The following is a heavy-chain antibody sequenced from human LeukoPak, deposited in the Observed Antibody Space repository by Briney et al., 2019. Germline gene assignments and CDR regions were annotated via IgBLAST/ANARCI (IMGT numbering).Heavy chain of an antibody. CDR1: GFTFSSYE. CDR2: ISSSGSTI. Sequence: GGSLRLSCAASGFTFSSYEMNWVRQAPGKGLEWVSYISSSGSTIYCAYSVKGRFTIFRDNAKNSLYLQMNSLSAEDTAVYYCARDGFRNSMVRGVIGYFDYWGQGTLVTVSS. V-gene: IGHV3-48*03. CDR3: ARDGFRNSMVRGVIGYFDY. D-gene: IGHD3-10*01. J-gene: IGHJ4*02.